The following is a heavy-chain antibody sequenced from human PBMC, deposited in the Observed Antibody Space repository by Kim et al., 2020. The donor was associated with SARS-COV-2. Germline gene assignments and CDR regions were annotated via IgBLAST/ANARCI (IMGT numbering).Heavy chain of an antibody. J-gene: IGHJ4*02. CDR3: AKGDFGSSLYYVES. Sequence: YANSAKGRFTISRENSKKTFYLEMTSRRAEDTAVYYCAKGDFGSSLYYVESWGQGALVTVSS. V-gene: IGHV3-23*01. D-gene: IGHD5-12*01.